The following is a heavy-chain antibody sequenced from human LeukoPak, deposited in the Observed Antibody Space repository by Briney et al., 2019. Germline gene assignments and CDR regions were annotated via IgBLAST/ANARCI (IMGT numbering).Heavy chain of an antibody. CDR2: IYYSGST. J-gene: IGHJ5*02. CDR1: GGSISSGGYY. V-gene: IGHV4-31*03. Sequence: SQTLSLTCTVSGGSISSGGYYWSWIRQHPGKGLEWSGYIYYSGSTYYNPSLKSRVTISVDTSKNQFSLKLSSVTAADTAVYYCARTPFNWFDPWGQGTLVTVSS. CDR3: ARTPFNWFDP.